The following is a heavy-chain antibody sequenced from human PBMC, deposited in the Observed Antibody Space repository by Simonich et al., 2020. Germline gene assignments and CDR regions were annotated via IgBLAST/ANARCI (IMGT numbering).Heavy chain of an antibody. J-gene: IGHJ4*02. CDR1: GFTVSSDY. V-gene: IGHV3-53*01. CDR3: ARWTATGYYFDY. Sequence: EVQLVESGGGLIQPGGSLRLSCAASGFTVSSDYMSWVRQAPGRGVDGVSVIYSGGSTNYADSVKGRFTISRDNSKNTLYLQINSLRAEDTAVYYCARWTATGYYFDYWGQGTLVTVSS. CDR2: IYSGGST. D-gene: IGHD1-1*01.